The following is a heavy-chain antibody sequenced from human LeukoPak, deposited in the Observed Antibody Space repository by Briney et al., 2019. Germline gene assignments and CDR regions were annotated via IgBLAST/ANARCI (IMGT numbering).Heavy chain of an antibody. V-gene: IGHV1-69*13. D-gene: IGHD3-22*01. J-gene: IGHJ6*02. CDR3: ARAYYYDSSGYYGYYYYGTDV. Sequence: GASVKVSCKASGGTFSSYAISWVRQAPGQGLEWMGGIIPIFGTANYAQKFQGRVTITADESTSTAYMELSSLRSEDTAVYYCARAYYYDSSGYYGYYYYGTDVWGQGTTVTVSS. CDR2: IIPIFGTA. CDR1: GGTFSSYA.